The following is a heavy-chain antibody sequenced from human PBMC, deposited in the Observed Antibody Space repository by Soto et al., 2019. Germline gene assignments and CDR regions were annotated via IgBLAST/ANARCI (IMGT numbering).Heavy chain of an antibody. Sequence: GASVKVSCKASGGTFSSYAISWVRQAPGQGLEWMGGIIPIFGTANYAQKFQGRVTITADESTSTAYMELSSLRSEDTAVYYCARDGSYEYSKRFDYWGQGTLVTVSS. CDR1: GGTFSSYA. V-gene: IGHV1-69*13. CDR3: ARDGSYEYSKRFDY. D-gene: IGHD4-4*01. J-gene: IGHJ4*02. CDR2: IIPIFGTA.